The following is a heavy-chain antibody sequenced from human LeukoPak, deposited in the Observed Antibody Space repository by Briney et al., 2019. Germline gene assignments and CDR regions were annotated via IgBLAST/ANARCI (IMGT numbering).Heavy chain of an antibody. D-gene: IGHD3-3*01. Sequence: ASVKVSCKASGYTFTSYDINWVRQATGQGLEWMGWMNPNSGNTGYAQKFQGRVTMTRNTSISTAYMELSSLRSEDTAIYYCAKARDGFGVDTIDYWGQGTLVTVSS. V-gene: IGHV1-8*01. CDR3: AKARDGFGVDTIDY. J-gene: IGHJ4*02. CDR1: GYTFTSYD. CDR2: MNPNSGNT.